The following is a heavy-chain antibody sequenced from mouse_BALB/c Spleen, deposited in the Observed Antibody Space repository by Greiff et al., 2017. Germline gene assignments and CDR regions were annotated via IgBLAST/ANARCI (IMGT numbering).Heavy chain of an antibody. D-gene: IGHD3-3*01. J-gene: IGHJ2*01. CDR1: GYTFTSYW. Sequence: QVQLQQSGTVLAKPGASVKMSCKASGYTFTSYWMHWVKQRPGQGLEWIGYINPSTGYTEYNQKFKDKATLTADKSSSTAYMQLSSLTSEDSAVYYCARKGDPPDYWGQGTTLTVSS. CDR2: INPSTGYT. CDR3: ARKGDPPDY. V-gene: IGHV1-7*01.